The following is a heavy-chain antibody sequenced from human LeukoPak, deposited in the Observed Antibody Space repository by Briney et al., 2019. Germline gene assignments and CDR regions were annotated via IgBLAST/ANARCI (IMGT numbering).Heavy chain of an antibody. J-gene: IGHJ5*02. CDR1: GYTFTSYA. CDR2: INAGNGNT. CDR3: ARVNGSSWYDWFDP. Sequence: ASVKVSCKASGYTFTSYAMHWVRQAPGQRLEWMGWINAGNGNTKYSQEFQGRVTITRDTSASTAYMELSSLRSEDTAVYYCARVNGSSWYDWFDPWGQGTLVTVSS. D-gene: IGHD6-13*01. V-gene: IGHV1-3*03.